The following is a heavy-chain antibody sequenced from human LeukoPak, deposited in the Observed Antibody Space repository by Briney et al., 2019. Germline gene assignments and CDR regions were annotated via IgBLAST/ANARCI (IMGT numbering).Heavy chain of an antibody. CDR3: ARGQLTGDDELFDY. J-gene: IGHJ4*02. Sequence: GGSLRLSCVASRFTVSTNYISWVRQAPGKGLEWISYISSSSRTTYYADSVKGRFTISRDKAKNSLYLQMNSLRAEDTAVYYCARGQLTGDDELFDYWGQGTLVTVSS. V-gene: IGHV3-48*01. D-gene: IGHD7-27*01. CDR1: RFTVSTNY. CDR2: ISSSSRTT.